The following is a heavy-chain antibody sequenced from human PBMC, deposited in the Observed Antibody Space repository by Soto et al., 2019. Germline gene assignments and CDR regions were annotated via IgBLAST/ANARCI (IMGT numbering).Heavy chain of an antibody. CDR2: ISYDGSNK. CDR3: ARQLVRGVEYFDY. D-gene: IGHD3-10*01. CDR1: GFTFSSYA. V-gene: IGHV3-30-3*01. Sequence: PGGSLRLSCAASGFTFSSYAMHWFRQAPGKGLEWVAVISYDGSNKYYADSVKGRFTISRDNSKNTLYLQMNSLRAEDTAVYYCARQLVRGVEYFDYWGQGTLVTLSS. J-gene: IGHJ4*02.